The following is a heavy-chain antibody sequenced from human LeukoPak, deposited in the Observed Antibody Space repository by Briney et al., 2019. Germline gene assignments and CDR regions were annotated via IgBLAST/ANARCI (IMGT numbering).Heavy chain of an antibody. D-gene: IGHD2-2*03. CDR3: ARDSGYCSSTSCYHYYYMDV. Sequence: SETLSLTCTVSGGSISSYYWSWIRQPPGKGLEWIGYIYYSGSTNYNPSLKSRVTISVDTSKNQFSLKLSSATAADTAVYYCARDSGYCSSTSCYHYYYMDVWGKGTTVTISS. CDR1: GGSISSYY. J-gene: IGHJ6*03. V-gene: IGHV4-59*01. CDR2: IYYSGST.